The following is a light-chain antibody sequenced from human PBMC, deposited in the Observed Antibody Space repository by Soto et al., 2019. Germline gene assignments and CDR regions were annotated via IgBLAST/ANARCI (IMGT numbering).Light chain of an antibody. CDR3: QQYYSYPRT. CDR2: AAS. Sequence: AIRMTQSPSSFSASTGDRVTITCRASQGISSYLAWYQQKPGKAPKRLIYAASTLQSGVPSRFSGSGSGTDFTLTISCLKSEDFATYYCQQYYSYPRTFGQGTKVEIK. V-gene: IGKV1-8*01. CDR1: QGISSY. J-gene: IGKJ1*01.